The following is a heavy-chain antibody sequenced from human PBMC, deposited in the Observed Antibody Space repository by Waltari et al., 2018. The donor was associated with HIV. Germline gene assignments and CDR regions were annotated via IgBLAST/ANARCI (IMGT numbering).Heavy chain of an antibody. Sequence: EMQLLESGGGLVQPGGSLILSCAASGFTLRDSSIHWVRQASGKGREWVGRIRAKPNNFATAYAASVEGRFTISRDDSKDTAYLQMHSLRTEDTAKYYCATNGDYNYYGLDVWGQGATVTVSS. D-gene: IGHD2-8*01. CDR3: ATNGDYNYYGLDV. V-gene: IGHV3-73*01. CDR1: GFTLRDSS. CDR2: IRAKPNNFAT. J-gene: IGHJ6*02.